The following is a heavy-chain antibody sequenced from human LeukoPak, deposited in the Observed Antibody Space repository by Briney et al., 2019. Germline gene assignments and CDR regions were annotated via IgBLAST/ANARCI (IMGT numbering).Heavy chain of an antibody. CDR3: ARVNYDLYYFDY. CDR2: IYSGGST. Sequence: GGSLRLSCAASGFTVSSNYMSWVRQAPGKGLEWVSVIYSGGSTYYADSVKGRSTISRDNSKNTLYLQMNSLRAEDTAVYYCARVNYDLYYFDYWGQGTLVTVSS. J-gene: IGHJ4*02. CDR1: GFTVSSNY. V-gene: IGHV3-53*01. D-gene: IGHD1-7*01.